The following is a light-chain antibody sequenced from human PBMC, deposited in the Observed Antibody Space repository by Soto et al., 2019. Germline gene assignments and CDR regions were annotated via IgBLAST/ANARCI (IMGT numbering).Light chain of an antibody. Sequence: EIVLTQSPGILSLSPGERATHSCRASQSVSNDFLAWYQQKPGQAPRLLIYGASTRATDVPDRFSGSGSGADFTLTISRLEPEDFAVYYCQQYGSSPPRTFGQGTKVDI. V-gene: IGKV3-20*01. J-gene: IGKJ1*01. CDR3: QQYGSSPPRT. CDR2: GAS. CDR1: QSVSNDF.